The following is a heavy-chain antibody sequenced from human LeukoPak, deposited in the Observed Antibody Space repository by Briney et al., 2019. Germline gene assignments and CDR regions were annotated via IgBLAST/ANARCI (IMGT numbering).Heavy chain of an antibody. D-gene: IGHD2-2*03. V-gene: IGHV3-48*03. CDR1: GFTFSSYE. CDR3: AREGLGIVVVPAVTHDAFDI. CDR2: ISSSGSTI. Sequence: GGSLRLSSAASGFTFSSYEMHWVRQAPGKGLESVSYISSSGSTIYYADFVKGRFTISRDHAKNSLYLQMNSLRAEDTAVYYCAREGLGIVVVPAVTHDAFDIWGQETMVTVSS. J-gene: IGHJ3*02.